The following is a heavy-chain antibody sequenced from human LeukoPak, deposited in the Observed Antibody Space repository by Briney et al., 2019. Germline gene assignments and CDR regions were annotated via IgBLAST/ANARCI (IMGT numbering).Heavy chain of an antibody. CDR3: ARRVAATENWFDP. D-gene: IGHD6-25*01. J-gene: IGHJ5*02. CDR2: IYPGDSDT. CDR1: GYSFTSYW. Sequence: GESLQISCKGSGYSFTSYWIASVRHMPAKNQEWMGIIYPGDSDTRYSPSFQGQVTISADKSISTAYLQWSSLKASDTAMYYCARRVAATENWFDPWGQGTLVTVSS. V-gene: IGHV5-51*01.